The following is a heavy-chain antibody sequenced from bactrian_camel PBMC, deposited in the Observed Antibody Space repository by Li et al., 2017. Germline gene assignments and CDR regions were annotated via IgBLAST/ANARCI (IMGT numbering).Heavy chain of an antibody. CDR1: GFTFSDYT. CDR3: AEGRGSRGEHCYSLNY. D-gene: IGHD6*01. V-gene: IGHV3S40*01. CDR2: INSSGRST. Sequence: VQLVESGGDLVRPGGSLRLSCAASGFTFSDYTMTWVRQAPGKGLEWVSDINSSGRSTNYADSVKGRFTISRDGAKNTVYLQMNNLQPEDTATYYCAEGRGSRGEHCYSLNYWGQGTQVTVS. J-gene: IGHJ4*01.